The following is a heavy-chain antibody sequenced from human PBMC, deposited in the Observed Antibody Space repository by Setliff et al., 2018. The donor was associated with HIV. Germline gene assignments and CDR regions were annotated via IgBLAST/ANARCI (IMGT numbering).Heavy chain of an antibody. CDR1: GGSFSGHY. CDR3: ARGNSRRLRVHYYYYYMDV. V-gene: IGHV4-34*01. Sequence: LSLTCAVYGGSFSGHYWSWIRQPPGKGLEWIGEVNHSGSTNYNPSLKSRVTISVDTSKNQISLKLSSVTAADTAVYYCARGNSRRLRVHYYYYYMDVWGKGTTVTVSS. D-gene: IGHD4-17*01. J-gene: IGHJ6*03. CDR2: VNHSGST.